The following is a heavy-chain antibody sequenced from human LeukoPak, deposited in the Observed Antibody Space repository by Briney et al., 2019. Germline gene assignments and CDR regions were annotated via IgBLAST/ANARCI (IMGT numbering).Heavy chain of an antibody. Sequence: GGSLRLSCAASGFTFSSEWTSWVRQAPGKGLEWVANIKQDGSEIYYVDSVKGRFTISRDNAKNSLYLQMKSLRAEDTAVYYCAKLGFVGASNYWGQGTLVTVSS. J-gene: IGHJ4*02. CDR2: IKQDGSEI. CDR3: AKLGFVGASNY. CDR1: GFTFSSEW. D-gene: IGHD1-26*01. V-gene: IGHV3-7*02.